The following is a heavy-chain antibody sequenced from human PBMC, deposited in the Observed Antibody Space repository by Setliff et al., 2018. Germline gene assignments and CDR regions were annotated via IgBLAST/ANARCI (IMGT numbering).Heavy chain of an antibody. CDR2: INAANGNT. CDR3: ANAEVVVAP. V-gene: IGHV1-3*01. Sequence: ASVKVSCKASGGTFSSYGISWVRQAPGQGLEWMGGINAANGNTKYSQKFQGRVTITRDTSASTVYMELSSLRYEDTAVYYCANAEVVVAPWGQGTLVTVSS. J-gene: IGHJ4*02. CDR1: GGTFSSYG. D-gene: IGHD2-15*01.